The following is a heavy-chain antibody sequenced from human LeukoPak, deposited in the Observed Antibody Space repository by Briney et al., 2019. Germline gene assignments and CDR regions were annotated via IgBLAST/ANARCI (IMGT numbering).Heavy chain of an antibody. V-gene: IGHV3-21*01. D-gene: IGHD6-19*01. Sequence: GGSLRLSCAASGFTFSDYYMNWVRQAPGKGLEWVSSISSSSSYIYYADSVKGRFTISRDNAKNSLYLQMNSLRAEDTAVYYCARDYIAVAGMVSYFDYWGQGTLVTVSS. CDR3: ARDYIAVAGMVSYFDY. J-gene: IGHJ4*02. CDR2: ISSSSSYI. CDR1: GFTFSDYY.